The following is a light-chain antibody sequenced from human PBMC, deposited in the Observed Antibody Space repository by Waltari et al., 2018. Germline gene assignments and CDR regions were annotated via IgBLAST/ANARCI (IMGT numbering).Light chain of an antibody. V-gene: IGKV4-1*01. CDR2: WAS. J-gene: IGKJ4*01. CDR3: QQYYSTLLT. Sequence: DIVMTQSPDSLTVSLGEGATINCRSTRSILYSPNNKHYVAWYQQKPGHPPKLLIYWASTRESGVPDRFSGSGSGTNFTLTISSLQAEDVAIYYCQQYYSTLLTFGGGTKVEIK. CDR1: RSILYSPNNKHY.